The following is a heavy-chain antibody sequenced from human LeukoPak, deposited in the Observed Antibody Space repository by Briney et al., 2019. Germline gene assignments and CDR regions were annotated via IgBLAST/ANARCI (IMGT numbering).Heavy chain of an antibody. Sequence: SETLSLTCAVYGGSFSGYYWSWIRQPPGKGLEWIGEINHSGSTNYNPSLKSRVTISVDTSKNQFSLKLSSVTAADTAVYYCASARYDSGAFDIWGQGTMVTVSS. D-gene: IGHD3-22*01. J-gene: IGHJ3*02. CDR1: GGSFSGYY. V-gene: IGHV4-34*01. CDR3: ASARYDSGAFDI. CDR2: INHSGST.